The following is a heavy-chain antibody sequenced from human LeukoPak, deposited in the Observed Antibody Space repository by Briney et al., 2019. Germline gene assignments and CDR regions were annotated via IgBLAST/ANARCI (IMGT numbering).Heavy chain of an antibody. Sequence: PGGSLRLSCAASGFXXDXXGIXLVXXAPGXXXXXVSXXNXXXXRKGYVDSVXGRFTISRENDTPSLYLQMNSLRAEETALYYCARDQGGTGSWYEGEGYWGQGTLVTVSS. D-gene: IGHD6-13*01. CDR3: ARDQGGTGSWYEGEGY. CDR2: XNXXXXRK. CDR1: GFXXDXXG. J-gene: IGHJ4*02. V-gene: IGHV3-20*04.